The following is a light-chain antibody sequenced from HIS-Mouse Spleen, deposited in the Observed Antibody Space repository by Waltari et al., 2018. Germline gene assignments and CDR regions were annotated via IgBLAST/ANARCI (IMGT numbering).Light chain of an antibody. J-gene: IGLJ2*01. CDR1: SSDVGGYNY. V-gene: IGLV2-14*03. CDR3: SSYTSSSTLV. Sequence: QSALTQPASVSGSPGQSITISCTGTSSDVGGYNYVSWYQQHPGKAPKLMTYDVSNRPSGVSIRFPGSKSGNTASLTISGLQAEDEADYYCSSYTSSSTLVFGGGTKLTVL. CDR2: DVS.